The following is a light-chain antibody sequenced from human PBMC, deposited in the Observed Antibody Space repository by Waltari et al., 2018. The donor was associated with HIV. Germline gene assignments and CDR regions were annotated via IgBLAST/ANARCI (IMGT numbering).Light chain of an antibody. Sequence: QSILTQPPSVSGTPGQRVTISWSGVTSNLGRNTFNWYQPLPGTTPRLLIYSDIQRPSGVPDRFSGSKSGTSASLAISGLQSEDEADYYCATWDDSLTGRVFGGGTKLTVL. J-gene: IGLJ3*02. V-gene: IGLV1-44*01. CDR1: TSNLGRNT. CDR3: ATWDDSLTGRV. CDR2: SDI.